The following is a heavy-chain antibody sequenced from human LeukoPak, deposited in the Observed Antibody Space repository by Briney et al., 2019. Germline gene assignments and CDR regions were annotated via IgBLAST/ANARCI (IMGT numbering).Heavy chain of an antibody. D-gene: IGHD1-7*01. CDR3: ARSRCITGTTRPHKGRYYFDY. CDR1: GGSISSSSYY. V-gene: IGHV4-39*07. J-gene: IGHJ4*02. Sequence: SETLSLTCTVSGGSISSSSYYWGWIRQPPGKGLEWIGEINHSGSTNYNPSLKSRVTISVDTSKNQFSLKLSSVTAADTAVYYCARSRCITGTTRPHKGRYYFDYWGQGTLVTVSS. CDR2: INHSGST.